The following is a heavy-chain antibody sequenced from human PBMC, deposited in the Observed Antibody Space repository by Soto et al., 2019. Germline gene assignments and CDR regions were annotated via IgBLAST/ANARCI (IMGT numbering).Heavy chain of an antibody. J-gene: IGHJ6*02. CDR3: ATPYSGRMVPALGSYYYGMDV. V-gene: IGHV4-39*01. CDR1: VGSISSSSYS. Sequence: AETLSLTCTVSVGSISSSSYSWGWIRQPPGKGRERIGSIYYSGSTYYNPSLKSRVTISVDTSKNRFSLKLSSVTAADTAVYYCATPYSGRMVPALGSYYYGMDVWGQGTTVTVSS. CDR2: IYYSGST. D-gene: IGHD5-12*01.